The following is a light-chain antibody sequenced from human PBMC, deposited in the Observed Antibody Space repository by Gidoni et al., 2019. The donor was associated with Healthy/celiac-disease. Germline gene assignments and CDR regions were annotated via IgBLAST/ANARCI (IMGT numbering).Light chain of an antibody. CDR3: NSRDSSGNHLV. J-gene: IGLJ3*02. CDR1: SLSSYY. V-gene: IGLV3-19*01. CDR2: GKT. Sequence: SSELTQDPPVSVALGQTVRITCQGDSLSSYYASWYQQKPGQAPVLVIYGKTYRPSGIPDRFSGSNSGNTASLTITGAQAEDEADYYCNSRDSSGNHLVFGGGTKLTVL.